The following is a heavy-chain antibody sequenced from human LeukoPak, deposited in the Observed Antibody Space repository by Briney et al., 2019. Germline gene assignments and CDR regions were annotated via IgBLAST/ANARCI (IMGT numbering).Heavy chain of an antibody. Sequence: SVKVSCKASGGTFSSYAISWVRQAPGQGLEWMGRIIPILGIANYAQKFQGRVTITADKSTSTAYMELRSLRSDDTAVYYCARDHYDVLTGYAYNAFDIWGQGTMVAVSS. D-gene: IGHD3-9*01. J-gene: IGHJ3*02. V-gene: IGHV1-69*10. CDR2: IIPILGIA. CDR1: GGTFSSYA. CDR3: ARDHYDVLTGYAYNAFDI.